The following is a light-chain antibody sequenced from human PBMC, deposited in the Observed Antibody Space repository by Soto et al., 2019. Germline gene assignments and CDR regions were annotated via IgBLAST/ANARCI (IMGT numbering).Light chain of an antibody. CDR3: TSYAGSDIWV. Sequence: QSALTQPPSASGSPGQSVTISCTGTSSDVGGYNYVSWYQQYPGKAPKLMIYEVSKRPSGAPDRFSGSKSGKTASLTVSGLQAEDEADYYCTSYAGSDIWVFGGGTKVTVL. V-gene: IGLV2-8*01. J-gene: IGLJ3*02. CDR1: SSDVGGYNY. CDR2: EVS.